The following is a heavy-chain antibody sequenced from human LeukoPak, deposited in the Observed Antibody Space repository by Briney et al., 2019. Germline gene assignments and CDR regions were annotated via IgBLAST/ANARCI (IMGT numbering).Heavy chain of an antibody. D-gene: IGHD6-19*01. CDR2: IGFEGVDK. J-gene: IGHJ4*02. CDR1: GFTFNNFG. V-gene: IGHV3-30*02. Sequence: QTGGSLRLSCAASGFTFNNFGMHWVRQAPGKGLEFVSFIGFEGVDKYYADSVKGRFTISRDNSKNTLYLQMNSLRAEDTAVYYCAKGDSSGWSLDYWGQGTLVTVSS. CDR3: AKGDSSGWSLDY.